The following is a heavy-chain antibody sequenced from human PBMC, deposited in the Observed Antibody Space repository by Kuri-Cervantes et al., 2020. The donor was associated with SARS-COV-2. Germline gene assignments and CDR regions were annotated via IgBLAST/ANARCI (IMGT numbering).Heavy chain of an antibody. D-gene: IGHD3-3*01. CDR3: ARGAPLTIFGVVIIPGAGGMDV. Sequence: GGSLRLSCAASGFTFSSYTMHWVRQAPGKGLEWVALISYDGSNKYYADSVKGRFTISRDNSKNTLYLQMNSLRAEDTAVYYCARGAPLTIFGVVIIPGAGGMDVWGQGTTVTVSS. CDR1: GFTFSSYT. CDR2: ISYDGSNK. V-gene: IGHV3-30*01. J-gene: IGHJ6*02.